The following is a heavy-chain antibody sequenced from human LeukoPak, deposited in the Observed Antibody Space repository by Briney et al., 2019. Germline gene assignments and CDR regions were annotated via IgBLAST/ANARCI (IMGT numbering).Heavy chain of an antibody. CDR3: VRDRYSSGWYGMDV. Sequence: GGSLRLSCAASGFTFISYAMSWVRQAPGKGLEWVSAISGSGGSTYYADSVKGRFTISRDNSKNTLYLQMSSLRAEDTAVYYCVRDRYSSGWYGMDVWGQGTTVTVSS. CDR2: ISGSGGST. CDR1: GFTFISYA. V-gene: IGHV3-23*01. D-gene: IGHD6-19*01. J-gene: IGHJ6*02.